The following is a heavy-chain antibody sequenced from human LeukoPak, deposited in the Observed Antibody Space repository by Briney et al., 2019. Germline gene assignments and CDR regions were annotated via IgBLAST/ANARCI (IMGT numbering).Heavy chain of an antibody. CDR3: AKDQHWNDVGGWFDP. V-gene: IGHV3-30*18. J-gene: IGHJ5*02. CDR1: GFTFSSYG. D-gene: IGHD1-1*01. Sequence: GGSLRLSCAASGFTFSSYGMHWVRQAPGKGLEWVAVVSYDGSNKYYADSVKGRFTISRDNSKNTLYLQMNSLRAEDTAVYYCAKDQHWNDVGGWFDPWGQGTLVTVSS. CDR2: VSYDGSNK.